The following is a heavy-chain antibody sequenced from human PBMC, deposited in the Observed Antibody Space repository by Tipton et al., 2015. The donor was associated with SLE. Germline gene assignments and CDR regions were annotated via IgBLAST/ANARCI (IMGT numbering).Heavy chain of an antibody. Sequence: TLSLTCTVSGGSISSYYWSWIRQPPGKGLEWIGYIYYSGSTNYNPSLKSRVTISVDTSKNQFSLKLSSVTAADTAVYYCARTGITIFGVVTTGLFDYWGQGTLVTVSS. CDR3: ARTGITIFGVVTTGLFDY. D-gene: IGHD3-3*01. V-gene: IGHV4-59*01. CDR1: GGSISSYY. CDR2: IYYSGST. J-gene: IGHJ4*02.